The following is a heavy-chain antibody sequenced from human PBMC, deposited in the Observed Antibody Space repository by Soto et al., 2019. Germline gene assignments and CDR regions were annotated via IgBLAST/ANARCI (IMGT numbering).Heavy chain of an antibody. CDR3: ARDAFAGPGY. Sequence: GGSLRLSCAASGFTFSSYSMNWVRQAPGKGLEWVSSISSTSTYIHYADSVKGRFIISRDNAKNSVFLQMNSLRDEDTAVYYCARDAFAGPGYWGQGTLVTVSS. CDR1: GFTFSSYS. V-gene: IGHV3-21*01. CDR2: ISSTSTYI. J-gene: IGHJ4*02. D-gene: IGHD3-16*01.